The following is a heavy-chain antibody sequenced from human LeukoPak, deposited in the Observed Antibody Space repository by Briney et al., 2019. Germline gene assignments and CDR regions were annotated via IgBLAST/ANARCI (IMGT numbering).Heavy chain of an antibody. CDR2: INPNSGGT. CDR3: AREETDFGSSGYYFN. J-gene: IGHJ4*02. D-gene: IGHD3-22*01. Sequence: ASVKVSCKASGYTFIGYYMHWVRQAPGQGLEWMGWINPNSGGTNYAQKFQGRVTMTRDTSISTAYMELSRLRSDDTAVYYCAREETDFGSSGYYFNWGQGTLVTVSS. V-gene: IGHV1-2*02. CDR1: GYTFIGYY.